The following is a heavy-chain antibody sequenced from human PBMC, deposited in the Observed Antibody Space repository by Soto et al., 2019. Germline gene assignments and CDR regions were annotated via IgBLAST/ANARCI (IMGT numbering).Heavy chain of an antibody. CDR3: ARAVLPATAPFDY. CDR1: GGSISNYY. D-gene: IGHD2-2*01. J-gene: IGHJ4*02. CDR2: IYYSGST. V-gene: IGHV4-59*01. Sequence: SETLSLTCIVSGGSISNYYWSWIRQPPGKGLEWIGYIYYSGSTNYNPSLQSRVTISVDTSKNQFSLKLSSVTASDTAVYYCARAVLPATAPFDYWGQGTLVTVSS.